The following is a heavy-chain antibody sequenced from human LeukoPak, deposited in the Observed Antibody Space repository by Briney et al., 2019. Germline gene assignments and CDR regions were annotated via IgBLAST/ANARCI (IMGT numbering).Heavy chain of an antibody. Sequence: SETLSLTCTASGGSISNYYWSWIRQPPGKGLEWIGYFFYSGIANYNPSLKSRVTISIDTSKSQFSLKLSSVTAADTAVYYCARVRIAAASNWFDPWGQGTLVTVSS. CDR1: GGSISNYY. J-gene: IGHJ5*02. CDR2: FFYSGIA. V-gene: IGHV4-59*12. CDR3: ARVRIAAASNWFDP. D-gene: IGHD6-13*01.